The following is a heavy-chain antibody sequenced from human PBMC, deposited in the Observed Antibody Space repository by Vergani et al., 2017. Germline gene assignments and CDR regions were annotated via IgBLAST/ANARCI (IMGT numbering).Heavy chain of an antibody. J-gene: IGHJ3*02. Sequence: QVQLVQSGAEVKKPGASVKVSCKASGYTFTSYGISWVRQAPGQGLEWMGWINAGNGNTKYSQKFQGRVTITRDTSASTAYMELSSLRSEDTAVYYCAREVGSGWYFGGHGDAFDIWGQGTMVTVSS. V-gene: IGHV1-18*01. D-gene: IGHD6-19*01. CDR2: INAGNGNT. CDR3: AREVGSGWYFGGHGDAFDI. CDR1: GYTFTSYG.